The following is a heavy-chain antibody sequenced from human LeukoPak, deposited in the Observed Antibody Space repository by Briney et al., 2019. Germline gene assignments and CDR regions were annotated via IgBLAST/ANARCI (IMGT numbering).Heavy chain of an antibody. Sequence: SETLSLTCTVSGASISSSSYYWGWIRQPPGKGLEWIGSSYYSGSTYYKPSLKTRVNVSIDTSKSQFSLRLSSVTAADTAVYYCARHPSLSYCSGGTCWLDPWGQGTLVTVSS. CDR2: SYYSGST. CDR3: ARHPSLSYCSGGTCWLDP. J-gene: IGHJ5*02. V-gene: IGHV4-39*01. CDR1: GASISSSSYY. D-gene: IGHD2-15*01.